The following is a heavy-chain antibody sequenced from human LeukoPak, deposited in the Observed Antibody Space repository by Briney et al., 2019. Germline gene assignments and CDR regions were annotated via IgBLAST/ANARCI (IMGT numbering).Heavy chain of an antibody. CDR2: ISNSGTT. V-gene: IGHV4-59*01. Sequence: SETLSLTCTVSGGSINDYYWTWIRQAPGKGLEWIGYISNSGTTDYNPSLKSRVTMSVDTSTNEFSLRLTSVTAADTAMYYCARAVRGEMTSNCFDPWGQGTLVTVSS. J-gene: IGHJ5*02. CDR1: GGSINDYY. D-gene: IGHD3-10*01. CDR3: ARAVRGEMTSNCFDP.